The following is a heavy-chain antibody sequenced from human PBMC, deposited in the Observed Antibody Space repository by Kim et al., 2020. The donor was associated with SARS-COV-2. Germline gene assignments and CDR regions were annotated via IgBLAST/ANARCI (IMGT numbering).Heavy chain of an antibody. CDR2: IGSDSHII. D-gene: IGHD6-13*01. J-gene: IGHJ4*02. CDR3: ATAGGYFTRWFDY. CDR1: GISFSVYS. Sequence: GGSLRLSCASSGISFSVYSMVWVRQAPGKGLEWLSYIGSDSHIIYYAESVKGRFTISRDRAKNSLDLQMNSLRDEDTAVYYCATAGGYFTRWFDYWGQGTLVTVSS. V-gene: IGHV3-48*02.